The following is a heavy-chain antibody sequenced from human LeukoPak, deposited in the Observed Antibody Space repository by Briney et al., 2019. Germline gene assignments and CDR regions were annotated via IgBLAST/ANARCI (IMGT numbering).Heavy chain of an antibody. CDR3: GKSIIAAVGKDYYYAMDA. V-gene: IGHV3-30*18. J-gene: IGHJ6*02. CDR1: VLTFSSYG. D-gene: IGHD6-13*01. Sequence: PGGSLRLSCAASVLTFSSYGMHWVRQAPGKGLEGVARISFDGTNTYYADSAKGRFTISTDNSKSTLYLQMHRVRSEDTAVYYCGKSIIAAVGKDYYYAMDAWGQGTTVTVSS. CDR2: ISFDGTNT.